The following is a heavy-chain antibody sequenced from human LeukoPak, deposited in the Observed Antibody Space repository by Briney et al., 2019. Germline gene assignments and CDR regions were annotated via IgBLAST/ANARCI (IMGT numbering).Heavy chain of an antibody. Sequence: SETLSLTCTVSGGSNSSGSYYWSWIPQPAGKGLEWIGRIYTSGSTNYNPPLKSRVTISVDTSKNQFSLKLSSVTAADTAVYYCAREEYCGGDCPMGYFQHWGQGTLVTVSS. D-gene: IGHD2-21*01. CDR3: AREEYCGGDCPMGYFQH. J-gene: IGHJ1*01. CDR2: IYTSGST. CDR1: GGSNSSGSYY. V-gene: IGHV4-61*02.